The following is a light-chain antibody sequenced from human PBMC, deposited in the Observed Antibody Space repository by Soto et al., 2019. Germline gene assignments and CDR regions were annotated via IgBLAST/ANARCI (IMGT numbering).Light chain of an antibody. J-gene: IGKJ1*01. V-gene: IGKV1-5*03. CDR2: RAS. Sequence: DIQMTQSPSTLSASVGERVTITCRASQSISSWLAWYQQKPGKAPKLLIYRASSLERGVPSRFSGSGSGTEFTLTISSLQPGDSATYYCQQYDSYSWTFGEGTKVDIK. CDR3: QQYDSYSWT. CDR1: QSISSW.